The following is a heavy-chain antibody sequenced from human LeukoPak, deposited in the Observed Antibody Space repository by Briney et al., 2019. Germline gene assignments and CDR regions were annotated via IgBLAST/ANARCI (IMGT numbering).Heavy chain of an antibody. J-gene: IGHJ6*04. CDR3: ARDKRSSWSQLDYYYYGMDV. Sequence: SVKVSCKASGGTFSSYAISWVRQAPGQGLEWMGGIFPIFGTANYAQKFQGRATITADESTSTAYMELSSLRSEDTAVYYCARDKRSSWSQLDYYYYGMDVWGKGTTVTVSS. V-gene: IGHV1-69*13. CDR1: GGTFSSYA. CDR2: IFPIFGTA. D-gene: IGHD6-13*01.